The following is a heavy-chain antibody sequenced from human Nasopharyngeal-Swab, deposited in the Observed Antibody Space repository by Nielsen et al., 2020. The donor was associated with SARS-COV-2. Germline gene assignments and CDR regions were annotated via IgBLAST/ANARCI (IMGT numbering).Heavy chain of an antibody. CDR1: GFTFSSYS. CDR2: ISSSRSTI. V-gene: IGHV3-48*04. Sequence: GGSLRLSCAASGFTFSSYSMNWVRQAPGKGLEWVSYISSSRSTIYYADSVKGRFTISRYNAKNSLYLQMNSLRAEDTAVYYCARGDYYDSSGYYTYWGQGTLVTVSS. J-gene: IGHJ4*02. D-gene: IGHD3-22*01. CDR3: ARGDYYDSSGYYTY.